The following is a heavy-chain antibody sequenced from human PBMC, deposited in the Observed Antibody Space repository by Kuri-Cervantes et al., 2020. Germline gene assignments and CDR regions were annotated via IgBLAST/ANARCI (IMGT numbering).Heavy chain of an antibody. D-gene: IGHD3-22*01. CDR3: AKGGYYSTDAFDI. CDR1: GFTFSSSI. J-gene: IGHJ3*02. V-gene: IGHV3-30*04. Sequence: GGSLRLSCAPSGFTFSSSIIHWVRQAPGKGLEWVALISHDGSKQYADSVKGRFTISRDNSKNTLYVQVNSLRAEDTAVYYCAKGGYYSTDAFDIWGQGTMVTVSS. CDR2: ISHDGSK.